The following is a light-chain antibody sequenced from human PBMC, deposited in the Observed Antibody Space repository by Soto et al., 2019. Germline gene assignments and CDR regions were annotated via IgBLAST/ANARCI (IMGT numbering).Light chain of an antibody. CDR2: GAS. Sequence: VLTQSPTTLSVSPVQRATFSCRASQFINNDLAWYQQRPGQAPRLLIYGASTRATGIPARFSGSGSGTEFILTINSLQSEDFAVYYCQQSHSWPPITFGQGTRLEI. J-gene: IGKJ5*01. CDR3: QQSHSWPPIT. V-gene: IGKV3-15*01. CDR1: QFINND.